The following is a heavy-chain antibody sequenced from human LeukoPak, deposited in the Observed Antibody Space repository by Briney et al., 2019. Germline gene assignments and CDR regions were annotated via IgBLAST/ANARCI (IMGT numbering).Heavy chain of an antibody. Sequence: GGSLRLSCAASGFTFSSYAMSWVRQAPGKGLKWVSSISGSGDSTFYADSVKGRFTISRDNSRNTLYLQMNSLRAEDTAVYYCAALRWSDTFDIWGQGTMVTVSS. CDR1: GFTFSSYA. CDR3: AALRWSDTFDI. D-gene: IGHD2-21*01. V-gene: IGHV3-23*01. CDR2: ISGSGDST. J-gene: IGHJ3*02.